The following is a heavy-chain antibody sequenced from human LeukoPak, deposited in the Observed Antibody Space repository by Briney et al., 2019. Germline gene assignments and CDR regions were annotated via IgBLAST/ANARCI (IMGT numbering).Heavy chain of an antibody. Sequence: GGSLRLSCAASGFTFSSYAMIWVRQAPGKGLEWVSAISGSGTDTYYADSVKGRFTIFRDNSKNTVYLQMNGLRAEDTAVYYCAKVRGIVVPAAAVYYYYYYGMDVWGQGTTVTVSS. D-gene: IGHD2-2*01. CDR1: GFTFSSYA. V-gene: IGHV3-23*01. CDR3: AKVRGIVVPAAAVYYYYYYGMDV. CDR2: ISGSGTDT. J-gene: IGHJ6*02.